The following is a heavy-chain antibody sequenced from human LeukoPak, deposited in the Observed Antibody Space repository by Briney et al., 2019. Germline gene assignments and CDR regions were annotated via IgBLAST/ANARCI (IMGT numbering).Heavy chain of an antibody. D-gene: IGHD3-10*01. J-gene: IGHJ4*02. CDR2: IYYSGST. Sequence: SETLSLTCTVSGGSISSSSYYWGWIRQPPGKGLEWIGSIYYSGSTYYNPSLKSRVTISVDTSKNQFSLKLSSVTAADTAVYYCARVLPPFYYYGSGSHFDYWGQGTLATVSS. V-gene: IGHV4-39*07. CDR1: GGSISSSSYY. CDR3: ARVLPPFYYYGSGSHFDY.